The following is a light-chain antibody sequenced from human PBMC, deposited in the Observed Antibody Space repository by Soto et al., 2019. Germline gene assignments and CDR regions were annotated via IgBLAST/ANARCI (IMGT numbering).Light chain of an antibody. CDR2: WAS. Sequence: QSVLYSPNNKNYLSWYQQKPGQPPKLLIYWASTRESGVPDRFSGSGSGTDFTLTISSLQAEDVAVYYCQQYYSTPWTFGQGTKVDIK. CDR1: QSVLYSPNNKNY. CDR3: QQYYSTPWT. J-gene: IGKJ1*01. V-gene: IGKV4-1*01.